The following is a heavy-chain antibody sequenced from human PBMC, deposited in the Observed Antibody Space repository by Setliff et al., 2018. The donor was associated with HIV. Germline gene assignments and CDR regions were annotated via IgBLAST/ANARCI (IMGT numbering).Heavy chain of an antibody. CDR3: ARGARLLAGYSDRWEYYYMAV. D-gene: IGHD6-13*01. J-gene: IGHJ6*03. CDR1: GGSIHGSTYY. V-gene: IGHV4-39*07. Sequence: SETLSLTCTVSGGSIHGSTYYWAWIRQPPGKGLEWIGTFYYSGRTHYNPSLKSRFPISVDTSNNKFSLKVISVPAADTAVYYCARGARLLAGYSDRWEYYYMAVWGKGTTVTVSS. CDR2: FYYSGRT.